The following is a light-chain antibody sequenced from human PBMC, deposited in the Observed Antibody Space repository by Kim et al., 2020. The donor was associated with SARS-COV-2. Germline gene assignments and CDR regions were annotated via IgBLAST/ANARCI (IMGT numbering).Light chain of an antibody. CDR3: QRYGSYSWT. Sequence: DIQMTQSPSTLSASVGDRVNITCRASESISYWLAWYQQKPGKAPRGLIYGASSLESGVPSGFSGSGSGTEYTLTISNLQPDDFATYYCQRYGSYSWTFVQGTKVDIK. CDR2: GAS. J-gene: IGKJ1*01. V-gene: IGKV1-5*01. CDR1: ESISYW.